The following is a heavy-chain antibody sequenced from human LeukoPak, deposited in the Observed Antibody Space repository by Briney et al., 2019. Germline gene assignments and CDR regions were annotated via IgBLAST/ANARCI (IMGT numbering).Heavy chain of an antibody. CDR1: GGSINSGGHY. CDR3: ARDEAIFGAGYYYGMDV. J-gene: IGHJ6*02. V-gene: IGHV4-31*03. D-gene: IGHD3-3*01. Sequence: SEILSLTCTVSGGSINSGGHYWSWIRQHPGKGLEWIGYINYSGSTYYNPSLKSRVTISIDTSQNQFSLKLSSVTAADTAVYYCARDEAIFGAGYYYGMDVWGQGTTVTVSS. CDR2: INYSGST.